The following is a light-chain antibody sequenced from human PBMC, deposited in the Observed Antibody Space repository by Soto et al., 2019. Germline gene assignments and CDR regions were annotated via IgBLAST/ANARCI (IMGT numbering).Light chain of an antibody. CDR2: EVT. CDR3: NSFAGRNTVL. CDR1: SSDVGGYSF. J-gene: IGLJ2*01. Sequence: QSALTQPPSASGSPGQSVTISCTGTSSDVGGYSFVSWYQQHPGKAPKLLIYEVTKRPSGVPARFSGSKSGNTASLTVSGLQPEDEANYYCNSFAGRNTVLFGGGTKLTVL. V-gene: IGLV2-8*01.